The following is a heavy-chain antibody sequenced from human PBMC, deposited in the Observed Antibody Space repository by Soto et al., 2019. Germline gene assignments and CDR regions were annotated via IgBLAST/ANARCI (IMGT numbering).Heavy chain of an antibody. CDR1: GFTFSSYD. V-gene: IGHV3-13*01. Sequence: GGSLRLSCAASGFTFSSYDMHWVRQATGKGLEWVSAIGTAGDTYYPGSVKGRFTISRENAKNSLYLQMNSLRAEDTAVYYCARDYVRAGMDVWGQGTTVTVSS. D-gene: IGHD3-10*02. CDR2: IGTAGDT. J-gene: IGHJ6*02. CDR3: ARDYVRAGMDV.